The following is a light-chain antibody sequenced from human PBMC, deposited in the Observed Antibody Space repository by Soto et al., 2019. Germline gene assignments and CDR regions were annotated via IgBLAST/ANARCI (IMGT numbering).Light chain of an antibody. J-gene: IGLJ2*01. CDR1: SGSIASNY. CDR3: QSYDSSNPV. Sequence: LTKPHSVSESPGKTVTISCTRSSGSIASNYVQWYQQRPGSAPTTVIYEDNQRPSGVPDRFSGSIDSSSNSASLTISGLKTEDDADYYCQSYDSSNPVFGGGTKLTVL. V-gene: IGLV6-57*04. CDR2: EDN.